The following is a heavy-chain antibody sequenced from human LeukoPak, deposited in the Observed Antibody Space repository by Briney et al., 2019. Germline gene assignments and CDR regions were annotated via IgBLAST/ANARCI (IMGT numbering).Heavy chain of an antibody. Sequence: ASVKVSCKASGGTFSSYAITWVRQAPGQGPEWMGWINPNSGGTNYAQKFQGWVTMTRDTSISTAYMELSRLRSDDTAVYYCARDSSRDIVATNIGGVYNPQFDYWGQGNLVTVSS. J-gene: IGHJ4*02. D-gene: IGHD5-12*01. CDR3: ARDSSRDIVATNIGGVYNPQFDY. CDR1: GGTFSSYA. CDR2: INPNSGGT. V-gene: IGHV1-2*04.